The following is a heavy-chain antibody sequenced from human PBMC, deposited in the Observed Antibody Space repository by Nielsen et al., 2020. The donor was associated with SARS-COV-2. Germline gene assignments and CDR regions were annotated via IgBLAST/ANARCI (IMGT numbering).Heavy chain of an antibody. D-gene: IGHD3-9*01. V-gene: IGHV4-38-2*02. J-gene: IGHJ4*02. CDR2: FSDGVSP. CDR1: GYSISRGHY. CDR3: AKIGWHDMLTGNDY. Sequence: SETLSLTCTVSGYSISRGHYWVWIRQPPGKGREWIGSFSDGVSPFYNPSLQSRVSISVDTSKNQFSLKLNSVTAADTAVYYCAKIGWHDMLTGNDYWGQGILVTVSS.